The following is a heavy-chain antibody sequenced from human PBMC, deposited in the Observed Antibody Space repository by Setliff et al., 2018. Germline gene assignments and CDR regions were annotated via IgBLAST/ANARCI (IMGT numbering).Heavy chain of an antibody. CDR2: ISVYNGDT. D-gene: IGHD6-19*01. J-gene: IGHJ4*02. Sequence: GASVKVSCKVPADSDISYGISWLRQAPGQGPEWMGWISVYNGDTSYAQQFQGRVTMTIDTSATTVYMELKSLRSDDTAVYYCVRSSAPQVVLAADFDFWGQGTPVTVSS. V-gene: IGHV1-18*01. CDR3: VRSSAPQVVLAADFDF. CDR1: ADSDISYG.